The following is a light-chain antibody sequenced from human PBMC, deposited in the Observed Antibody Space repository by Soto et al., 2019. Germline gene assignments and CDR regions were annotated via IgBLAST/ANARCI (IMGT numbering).Light chain of an antibody. CDR2: EVN. J-gene: IGLJ1*01. CDR3: CSYAGSSTLYV. CDR1: SSDIGTYNL. Sequence: QSALTQPASVSGSPGQSITISCTGTSSDIGTYNLVSWYQQHPGKAPKLMIYEVNKRPSGVSDRFSGSKSGNTASLTISGLQAEDEADYYCCSYAGSSTLYVFGTGTKLT. V-gene: IGLV2-23*02.